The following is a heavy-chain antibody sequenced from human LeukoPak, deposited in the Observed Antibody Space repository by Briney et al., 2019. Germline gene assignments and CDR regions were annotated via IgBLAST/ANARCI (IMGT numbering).Heavy chain of an antibody. CDR1: GDSVNSGAYS. D-gene: IGHD6-13*01. CDR3: ASVPAAAHRGYFDY. J-gene: IGHJ4*02. CDR2: FYHSGST. V-gene: IGHV4-30-2*01. Sequence: SETLSLTCAVSGDSVNSGAYSWSWIRQPPGKGLEWIGYFYHSGSTYYNPSLKSRVTISVDRSKNQSSLKLESVTAADTGVYYCASVPAAAHRGYFDYWGQGTLVTVSS.